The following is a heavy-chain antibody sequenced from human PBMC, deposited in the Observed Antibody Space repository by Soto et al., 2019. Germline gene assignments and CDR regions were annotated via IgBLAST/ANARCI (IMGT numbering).Heavy chain of an antibody. CDR3: ARGTLYSVQETEGTYYGRNF. CDR2: ISAYNGNT. Sequence: QVQLVQSGAEVKKPGASVKVSCEASGYTFTTYGISWVRQAPGQGLEWMGFISAYNGNTNYAQKLQDRVTLTTDTSTRTAYMELRSLSSDDTAVYYCARGTLYSVQETEGTYYGRNFWGQGTLVPVSS. V-gene: IGHV1-18*01. CDR1: GYTFTTYG. J-gene: IGHJ4*02. D-gene: IGHD3-10*01.